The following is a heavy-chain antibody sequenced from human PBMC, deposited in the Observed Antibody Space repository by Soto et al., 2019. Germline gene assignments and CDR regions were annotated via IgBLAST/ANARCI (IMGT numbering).Heavy chain of an antibody. J-gene: IGHJ5*02. Sequence: QVQLQESGPGLVKPSQTLSLTCTVSGGSISSGGYYWSWIRQHPGKGLEWIGYIYYSGSTYYNPSLKSRVTTSVDTSKNQCSLKLSSVTAADTAVYYCARGLAAGTFGWFDPWGQGTLVTVSS. D-gene: IGHD6-13*01. CDR2: IYYSGST. V-gene: IGHV4-31*03. CDR1: GGSISSGGYY. CDR3: ARGLAAGTFGWFDP.